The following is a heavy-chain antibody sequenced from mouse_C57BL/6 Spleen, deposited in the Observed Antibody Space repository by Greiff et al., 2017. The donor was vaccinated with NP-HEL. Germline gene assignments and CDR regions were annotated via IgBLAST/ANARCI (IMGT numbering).Heavy chain of an antibody. D-gene: IGHD2-4*01. CDR3: ARRGIYYDYDGAMDY. Sequence: QVQLQQSGAELVKPGASVKISCKASGYTFTDYYLNWVKQRPGPGLEWIGKIGPGSGSTYYNEKFKGKATLTADKSSSTAYMQLSSLTSEDSAVYFCARRGIYYDYDGAMDYWGQGTSVTVSS. V-gene: IGHV1-77*01. CDR2: IGPGSGST. CDR1: GYTFTDYY. J-gene: IGHJ4*01.